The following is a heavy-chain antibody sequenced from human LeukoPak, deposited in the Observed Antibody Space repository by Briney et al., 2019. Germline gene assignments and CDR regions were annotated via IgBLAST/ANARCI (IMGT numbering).Heavy chain of an antibody. J-gene: IGHJ4*02. CDR3: ATDGGPFDH. Sequence: HPGGSLRLSCVGSGFRFSGYWMSWVRQAPGKGLEWVANIKQDGSERYYVDSVKGRFTISRDNAKNSQYLQMNSLRVEDTAVYYCATDGGPFDHWGQGTLVTVSS. V-gene: IGHV3-7*01. D-gene: IGHD3-3*01. CDR1: GFRFSGYW. CDR2: IKQDGSER.